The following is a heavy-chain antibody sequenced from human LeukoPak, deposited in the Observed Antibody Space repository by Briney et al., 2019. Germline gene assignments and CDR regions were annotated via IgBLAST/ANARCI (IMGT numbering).Heavy chain of an antibody. CDR1: GSSISPHR. V-gene: IGHV4-59*11. D-gene: IGHD3-3*01. CDR3: ARIQPSCPGLGFCSFDI. J-gene: IGHJ3*02. Sequence: PSETLSLTCSVSGSSISPHRWTWIRQAPGEGLEWMGYIYYRGTTNYSPSLKNRLTMSVDTSKNQISLKLTSVTAADTAVYYCARIQPSCPGLGFCSFDIWGRGTLATVSS. CDR2: IYYRGTT.